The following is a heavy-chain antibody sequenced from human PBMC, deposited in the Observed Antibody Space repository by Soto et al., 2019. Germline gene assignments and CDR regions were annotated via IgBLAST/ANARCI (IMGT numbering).Heavy chain of an antibody. D-gene: IGHD2-21*02. CDR2: IDWDDDK. J-gene: IGHJ4*02. V-gene: IGHV2-70*04. CDR3: ARIPPRCGGDCYQEY. Sequence: SGPTLVNPTQTLTLTCTFSGFSLSTSGMRVSWIRQPPGKSLEWLERIDWDDDKFYSTSLKTRLTISKDTSKNQVVLTMTNMDPVDTATYYCARIPPRCGGDCYQEYWGQGTLVNVSS. CDR1: GFSLSTSGMR.